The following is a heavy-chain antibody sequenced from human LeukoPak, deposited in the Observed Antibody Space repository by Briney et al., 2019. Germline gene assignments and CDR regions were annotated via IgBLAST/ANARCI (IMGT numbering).Heavy chain of an antibody. Sequence: SETLSLACTVSGGSISSGSYYWSWIRQPAGKGLEWIGRIYTSGSTNYNPSLKSRGTISVDTSKNQFSLKLSSVTAADTAVYYCARERRWLQPYFDYWGQGTLVTVSS. CDR3: ARERRWLQPYFDY. V-gene: IGHV4-61*02. J-gene: IGHJ4*02. CDR2: IYTSGST. D-gene: IGHD5-24*01. CDR1: GGSISSGSYY.